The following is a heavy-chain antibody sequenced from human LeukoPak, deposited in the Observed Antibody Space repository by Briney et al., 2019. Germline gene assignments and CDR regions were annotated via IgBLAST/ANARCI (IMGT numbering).Heavy chain of an antibody. CDR1: GYSISSSNW. J-gene: IGHJ4*02. CDR2: IYYSGSI. V-gene: IGHV4-28*05. CDR3: ARNPTVGANRWFDY. Sequence: SDTLSLTCAVSGYSISSSNWWGWIRQPPGKGLEWIGYIYYSGSIYYNPSLKSRVTISVDMSKNQFSLKLTSVTAADTAVYYCARNPTVGANRWFDYWGQGTLVTVCS. D-gene: IGHD1-26*01.